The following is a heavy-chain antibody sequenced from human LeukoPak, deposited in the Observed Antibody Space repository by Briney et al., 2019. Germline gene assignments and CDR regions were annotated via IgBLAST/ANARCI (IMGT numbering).Heavy chain of an antibody. Sequence: SETLSLTCTVSGGSISSSSYYWGWIRQPPGKGLEWIGSIYYSGSTYYNPSLKSRVTISVDTSKNQFSLKLSSVTAADTAVYYCARATVAIRGRYSGSYYGYYFDYWGQGTLVTVSS. J-gene: IGHJ4*02. D-gene: IGHD1-26*01. V-gene: IGHV4-39*07. CDR2: IYYSGST. CDR1: GGSISSSSYY. CDR3: ARATVAIRGRYSGSYYGYYFDY.